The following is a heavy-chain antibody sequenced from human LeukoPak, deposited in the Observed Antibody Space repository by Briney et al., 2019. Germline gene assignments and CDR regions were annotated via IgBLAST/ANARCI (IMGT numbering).Heavy chain of an antibody. J-gene: IGHJ4*02. Sequence: PSETLSLTCTVSGGSLSSYYWSWLRQPPGKGLEGIGYIYYSGSTNYNPSLKSRVTISVDTSKNQFSLELSSVTAADTAVYYCASFYYDSSGYGGFDYWGQGTLVTVSS. D-gene: IGHD3-22*01. CDR3: ASFYYDSSGYGGFDY. CDR1: GGSLSSYY. V-gene: IGHV4-59*01. CDR2: IYYSGST.